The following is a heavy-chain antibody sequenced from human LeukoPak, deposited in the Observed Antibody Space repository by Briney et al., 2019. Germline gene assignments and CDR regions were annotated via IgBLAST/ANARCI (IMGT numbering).Heavy chain of an antibody. D-gene: IGHD6-25*01. J-gene: IGHJ4*02. Sequence: GGSLRLSCAASGFTFSSYGMHWVRQAPGKGLEWVAFIRYDGSDQYHADSVKDRFTISRDTSRNTLYLQMNSLRADDTAVYYCAKDNPPYSGGHYFDYWGQGTLVTVSS. CDR1: GFTFSSYG. CDR2: IRYDGSDQ. CDR3: AKDNPPYSGGHYFDY. V-gene: IGHV3-30*02.